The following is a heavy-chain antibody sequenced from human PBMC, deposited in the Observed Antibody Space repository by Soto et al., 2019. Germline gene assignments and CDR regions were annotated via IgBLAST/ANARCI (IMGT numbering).Heavy chain of an antibody. D-gene: IGHD3-22*01. CDR3: ARGTYYYDSSGYRSDAFDI. CDR2: IYHSGST. V-gene: IGHV4-30-2*01. J-gene: IGHJ3*02. CDR1: GGSISSGGHS. Sequence: SETLSLTCAVSGGSISSGGHSWSWIRQPPGKGLEWIGYIYHSGSTYYNPSLKSRVTISVDRSKNQFSLKLSSVTAADTAVYYCARGTYYYDSSGYRSDAFDIWGQGTMVTVS.